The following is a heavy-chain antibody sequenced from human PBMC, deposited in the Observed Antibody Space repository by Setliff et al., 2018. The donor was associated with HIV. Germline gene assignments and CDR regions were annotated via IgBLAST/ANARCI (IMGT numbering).Heavy chain of an antibody. J-gene: IGHJ3*01. V-gene: IGHV1-2*02. CDR2: ISPDNGNT. CDR3: ALPRVFDSFQV. Sequence: ASVKVSCKSSGYTFTDYFIHWVRQAPGQGLEWMGWISPDNGNTRISQRFRGSVTMTRDRSINTAYMELSGLTSDDTAVYYCALPRVFDSFQVWGQGTMVTVSS. CDR1: GYTFTDYF.